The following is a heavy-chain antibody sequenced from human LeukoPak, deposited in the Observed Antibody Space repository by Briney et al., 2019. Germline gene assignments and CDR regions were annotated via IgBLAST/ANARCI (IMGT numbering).Heavy chain of an antibody. CDR1: GFTFSNSW. V-gene: IGHV3-23*01. CDR3: AKDGSGSGDIDY. Sequence: GGSLRLSCAASGFTFSNSWMSWVRQTPGKGLEWVSSISATSGSTFYADSVKGRFTISRDNSKNTLYLQMNNLRAEDTAVYHCAKDGSGSGDIDYWGLGTLVTVSS. J-gene: IGHJ4*02. CDR2: ISATSGST. D-gene: IGHD3-3*01.